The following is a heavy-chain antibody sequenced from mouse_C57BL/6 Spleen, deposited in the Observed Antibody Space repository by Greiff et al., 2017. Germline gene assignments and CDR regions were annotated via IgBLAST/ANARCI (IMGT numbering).Heavy chain of an antibody. D-gene: IGHD2-5*01. J-gene: IGHJ4*01. CDR3: ARAYYSNYVYAMDY. Sequence: EVKLMESGPGLVKPSQSLSLTCSVTGYSITSGYYWNWIRQFPGNKLEWMGYISYDGSNNYNPSLKNRISITRDTSKNQFFLKLNSVTTEDTATYYCARAYYSNYVYAMDYWCQGTSVTVSS. V-gene: IGHV3-6*01. CDR1: GYSITSGYY. CDR2: ISYDGSN.